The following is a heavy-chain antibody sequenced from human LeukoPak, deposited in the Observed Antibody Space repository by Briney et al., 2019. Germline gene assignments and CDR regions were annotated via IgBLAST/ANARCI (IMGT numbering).Heavy chain of an antibody. V-gene: IGHV1-18*04. CDR3: ARDNRPITIFGVVTPNYYYYYGMDV. Sequence: ASVAVSCKASGYTFTNYYVHWVRQAPGQGLEWMGWISAYNGNTNYAQKLQGRVTMTTDTSTSTAYMELRSLRSDDTAVYYCARDNRPITIFGVVTPNYYYYYGMDVWGQGTTVTVSS. J-gene: IGHJ6*02. D-gene: IGHD3-3*01. CDR2: ISAYNGNT. CDR1: GYTFTNYY.